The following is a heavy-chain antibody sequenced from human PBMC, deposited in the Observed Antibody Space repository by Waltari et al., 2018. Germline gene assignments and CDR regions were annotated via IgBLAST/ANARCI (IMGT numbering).Heavy chain of an antibody. V-gene: IGHV3-48*03. CDR3: ARDLYYYDSSGYPFAEYFQH. J-gene: IGHJ1*01. CDR1: GFTFSSYE. CDR2: ISSSGSTI. D-gene: IGHD3-22*01. Sequence: EVQLVESGGGLVQPGGSLRLSCAASGFTFSSYEMNWVRQAPGQGLELVSYISSSGSTIYYADSVKGRFTISRDNAKNSLYLQMNSLRAEDTAVYYCARDLYYYDSSGYPFAEYFQHWGQGTLVTVSS.